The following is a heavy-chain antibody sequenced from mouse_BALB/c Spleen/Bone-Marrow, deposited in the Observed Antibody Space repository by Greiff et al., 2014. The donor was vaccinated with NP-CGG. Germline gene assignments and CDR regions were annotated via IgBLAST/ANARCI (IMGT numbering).Heavy chain of an antibody. V-gene: IGHV5-6-4*01. J-gene: IGHJ4*01. CDR2: ISSGGSYT. CDR3: TRDGKGNYDYAMDY. CDR1: GFTFSSYT. Sequence: EVQLQESGGGLVKPGGSLKLSCAASGFTFSSYTMSWVRQTPEKGLEWAATISSGGSYTYYPDSVKGRFTISRDNAKNTLYLQMSSLKSEDTAMYYCTRDGKGNYDYAMDYWGQGTSVTVSS. D-gene: IGHD2-1*01.